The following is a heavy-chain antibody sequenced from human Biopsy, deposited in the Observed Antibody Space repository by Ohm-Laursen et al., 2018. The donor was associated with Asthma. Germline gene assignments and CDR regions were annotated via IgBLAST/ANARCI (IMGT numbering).Heavy chain of an antibody. D-gene: IGHD6-6*01. V-gene: IGHV1-18*04. CDR3: ARERIAARQRRYYFDY. CDR1: GYTFTSYG. Sequence: GSSVKVSCKASGYTFTSYGISWVRQAPGQGLEWMGWISAYNGNTNYAQKLQGRVTMTTDTSTSTAYMELRSLRSEDTAVYYCARERIAARQRRYYFDYWGQGTLVTVSS. CDR2: ISAYNGNT. J-gene: IGHJ4*02.